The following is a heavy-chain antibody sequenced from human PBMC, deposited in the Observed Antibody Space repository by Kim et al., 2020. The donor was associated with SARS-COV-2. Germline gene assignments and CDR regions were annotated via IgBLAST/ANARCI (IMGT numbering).Heavy chain of an antibody. J-gene: IGHJ4*02. CDR2: YSGST. Sequence: YSGSTNYNPSLKSRVTISVDTSKNQFSLKLSSVTAADTAVYYCARGDLLGWGQGTLVTVSS. V-gene: IGHV4-59*09. CDR3: ARGDLLG.